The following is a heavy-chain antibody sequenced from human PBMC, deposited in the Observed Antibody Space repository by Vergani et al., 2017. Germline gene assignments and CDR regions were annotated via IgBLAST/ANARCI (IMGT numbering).Heavy chain of an antibody. D-gene: IGHD1-26*01. V-gene: IGHV3-9*01. CDR3: AKGNSGSYYISAFDI. Sequence: EVQLVESGGGLVQPGRSLRPSCAASGFTFDDYAMHWVRQAPGKGLEWVSGISWNSGSIVYADSVKGRFTISRDNAKNSLYLQMNSLGAEDTALYYCAKGNSGSYYISAFDIWGQGTMVTVSS. CDR1: GFTFDDYA. J-gene: IGHJ3*02. CDR2: ISWNSGSI.